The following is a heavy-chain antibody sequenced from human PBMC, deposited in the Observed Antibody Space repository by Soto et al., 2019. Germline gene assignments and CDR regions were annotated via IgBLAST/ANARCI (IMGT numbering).Heavy chain of an antibody. CDR2: IGSSGSKI. V-gene: IGHV3-11*01. Sequence: QVQLVESGGGLVKPGGSLRLSCVASGFTFSDFYISWIRQAPGKGLEWISYIGSSGSKIFYADSLKGRFTISRDNAKKSVSLQMNSLRAEDTAVYYCAKFMGRGVYFYYGLDVWGQGTTVTVSS. J-gene: IGHJ6*02. CDR3: AKFMGRGVYFYYGLDV. CDR1: GFTFSDFY. D-gene: IGHD3-10*01.